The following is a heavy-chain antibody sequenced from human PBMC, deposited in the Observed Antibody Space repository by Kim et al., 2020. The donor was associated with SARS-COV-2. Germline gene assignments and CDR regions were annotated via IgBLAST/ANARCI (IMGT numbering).Heavy chain of an antibody. CDR3: ARFGGELSSLVMDV. D-gene: IGHD3-16*02. J-gene: IGHJ6*02. V-gene: IGHV3-30*04. Sequence: GGSLRLSCAATGFTFSSYAMHWVRQAPGKGLEWVAVISYDGSNKYYADSVKGRFTISRDNSKNTLYLQMNSLRAEDTAVYYCARFGGELSSLVMDVWGQG. CDR2: ISYDGSNK. CDR1: GFTFSSYA.